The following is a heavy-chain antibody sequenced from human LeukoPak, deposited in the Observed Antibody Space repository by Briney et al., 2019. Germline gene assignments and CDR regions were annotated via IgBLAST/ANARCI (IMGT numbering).Heavy chain of an antibody. V-gene: IGHV3-21*01. CDR3: ARRGYHDYSGFDY. Sequence: GGSLRLSCAGSEFTFRSYSMHGVRQAPGKGLEWVSSISGSSSDIYYADSVKGRFTISRDNSKNSLYLQMKSLRAEDTALYYCARRGYHDYSGFDYWGQGTLVTVSS. J-gene: IGHJ4*02. CDR1: EFTFRSYS. CDR2: ISGSSSDI. D-gene: IGHD1-26*01.